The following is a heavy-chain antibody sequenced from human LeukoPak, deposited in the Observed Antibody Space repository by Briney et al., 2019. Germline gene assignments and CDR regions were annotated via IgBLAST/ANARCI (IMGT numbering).Heavy chain of an antibody. J-gene: IGHJ5*02. D-gene: IGHD5-24*01. CDR2: ISSSSSYI. Sequence: GFTFXXYSMNWVRQAPGKGLEWVSSISSSSSYIYYADSVKGRFTISRDNAKNSLYLQMNSLRAEDTAVYYCARTRLQLQRSWFDPWGQGTLVTVSS. V-gene: IGHV3-21*01. CDR3: ARTRLQLQRSWFDP. CDR1: GFTFXXYS.